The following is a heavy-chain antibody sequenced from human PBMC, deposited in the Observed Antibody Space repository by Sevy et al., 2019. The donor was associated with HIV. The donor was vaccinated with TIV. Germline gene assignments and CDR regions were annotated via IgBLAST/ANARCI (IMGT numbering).Heavy chain of an antibody. V-gene: IGHV3-30*01. J-gene: IGHJ4*02. CDR2: ISYDGVNQ. CDR3: ARVVGHGEYLIYAYLDY. Sequence: GGSLRLSCAASGFSFSYYPMHWVRQAPGKGLEWVALISYDGVNQYYAASVKGRFTVSRDNSKNTLYLQMNSLRAEDTGVYYCARVVGHGEYLIYAYLDYWGQGALVTVSS. CDR1: GFSFSYYP. D-gene: IGHD2-15*01.